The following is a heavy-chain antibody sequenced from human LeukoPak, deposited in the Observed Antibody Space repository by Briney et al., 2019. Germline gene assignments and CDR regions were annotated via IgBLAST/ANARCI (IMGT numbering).Heavy chain of an antibody. V-gene: IGHV3-23*01. CDR2: IGGSGDKT. Sequence: GGSLRLSCAAAGFTFNRNAISWVRQAPGKGLEWVSTIGGSGDKTFYADSVKGRFTISRDNSKNMVHLQMNSLTGEDTALYYCVRRGDASSGWGDHDFWGQGALVTVSS. J-gene: IGHJ4*02. CDR1: GFTFNRNA. CDR3: VRRGDASSGWGDHDF. D-gene: IGHD6-19*01.